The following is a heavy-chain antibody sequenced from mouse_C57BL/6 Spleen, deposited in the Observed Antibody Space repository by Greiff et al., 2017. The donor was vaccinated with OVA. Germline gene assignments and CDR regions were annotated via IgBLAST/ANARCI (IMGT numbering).Heavy chain of an antibody. Sequence: VQLQQPGAELVKPGASVKLSCKASGYTFTSYWMHWVKQRPGQGLEWIGMVHPNSGSTNYNEKFKSKATLTVDKSSSTAYMQLSSLTSEDSAVYYCARWGTTAFDYWGQGTTLTVSS. CDR1: GYTFTSYW. J-gene: IGHJ2*01. CDR3: ARWGTTAFDY. D-gene: IGHD1-2*01. CDR2: VHPNSGST. V-gene: IGHV1-64*01.